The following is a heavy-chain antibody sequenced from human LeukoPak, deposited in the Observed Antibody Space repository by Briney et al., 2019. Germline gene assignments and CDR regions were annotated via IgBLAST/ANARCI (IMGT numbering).Heavy chain of an antibody. D-gene: IGHD6-6*01. CDR1: GFTFSSYS. V-gene: IGHV3-21*01. CDR3: ARASSSSLGYYYYMDV. Sequence: GGSLRLSCAASGFTFSSYSMNWVRQAPGKGLEWVSSISSSSSYIYYADSVKGRFTISRDNAKSSLYLQMNSLRAEDTAVYYCARASSSSLGYYYYMDVWGKGTTVTVSS. J-gene: IGHJ6*03. CDR2: ISSSSSYI.